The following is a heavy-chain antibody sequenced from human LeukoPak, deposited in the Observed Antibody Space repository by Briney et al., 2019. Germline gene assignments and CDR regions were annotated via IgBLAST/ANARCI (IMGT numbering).Heavy chain of an antibody. CDR3: ARSSGYYLVSDAFDI. CDR2: ISYDGSNK. J-gene: IGHJ3*02. V-gene: IGHV3-30-3*01. CDR1: GFTFSSYA. D-gene: IGHD3-22*01. Sequence: PGGSLRPSCAASGFTFSSYAMHWVRQAPGKGLEWVAVISYDGSNKYYADSVKGRFTISRDNAKNSLYLQMDSLRDEDTALYYCARSSGYYLVSDAFDIWGQGTMVTVSS.